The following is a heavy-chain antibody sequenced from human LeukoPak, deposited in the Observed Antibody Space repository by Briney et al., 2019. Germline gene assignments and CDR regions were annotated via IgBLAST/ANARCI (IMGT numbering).Heavy chain of an antibody. CDR2: ISAYNDST. J-gene: IGHJ6*02. V-gene: IGHV1-18*01. CDR3: ARVGHGLNWNDQTYYYGMDV. CDR1: GYTFTSYG. D-gene: IGHD1-1*01. Sequence: GASVKVSCKASGYTFTSYGISWVRQAPGQGLEWKGWISAYNDSTNYAQKLQGRVTMTTDTSTSTAYMELRSLRSDDTAVYYCARVGHGLNWNDQTYYYGMDVWGQGTTVTVSS.